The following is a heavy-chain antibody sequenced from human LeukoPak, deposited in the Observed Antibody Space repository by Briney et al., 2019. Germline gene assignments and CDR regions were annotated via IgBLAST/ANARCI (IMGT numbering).Heavy chain of an antibody. D-gene: IGHD2-15*01. J-gene: IGHJ4*02. Sequence: GGPLRLSCAASGFTFSSYAMSWVRQAPGKGLEWVSAISGSGGSTYYADSVKGRFTISRDNSKNTLYLQMNSLRAEDTAVYYCAKDRSPLGYCSGGSCYIFDYWGQGTLVTVSS. CDR2: ISGSGGST. V-gene: IGHV3-23*01. CDR1: GFTFSSYA. CDR3: AKDRSPLGYCSGGSCYIFDY.